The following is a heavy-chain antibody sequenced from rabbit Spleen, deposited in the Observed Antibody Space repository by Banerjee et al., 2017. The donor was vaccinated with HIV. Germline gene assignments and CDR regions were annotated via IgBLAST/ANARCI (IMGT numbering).Heavy chain of an antibody. Sequence: QSLEESGGGLVQPGGSLTLTCTASGFSFSSSYYMCWVRQAPGKGLEWIGCIGTTSGITYYASWAKGRFTISKTSSTTVTLQMTSLTAADTATYFCARFDYHDDAFDSWGPGTLVTVS. D-gene: IGHD2-1*01. V-gene: IGHV1S40*01. CDR3: ARFDYHDDAFDS. CDR1: GFSFSSSYY. J-gene: IGHJ2*01. CDR2: IGTTSGIT.